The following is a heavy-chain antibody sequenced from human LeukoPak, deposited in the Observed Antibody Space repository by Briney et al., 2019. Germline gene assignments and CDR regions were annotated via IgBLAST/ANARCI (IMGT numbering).Heavy chain of an antibody. V-gene: IGHV3-7*03. CDR2: IKQDGSEK. Sequence: GGSLRLSCAASGFTFSSYWMSWVRQAPGKGLEWVANIKQDGSEKYYVDSVKGRFTISRDNAKNSLYLQMNSLRAEDTAAYYCASSPGSSGWPFDYWGQGTLVTVSS. J-gene: IGHJ4*02. CDR3: ASSPGSSGWPFDY. D-gene: IGHD6-19*01. CDR1: GFTFSSYW.